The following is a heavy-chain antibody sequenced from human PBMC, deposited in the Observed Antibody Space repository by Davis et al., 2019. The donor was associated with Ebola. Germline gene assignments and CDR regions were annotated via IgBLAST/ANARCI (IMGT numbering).Heavy chain of an antibody. V-gene: IGHV3-7*01. Sequence: GESLKISCAAASGFAFSIHWMTWVRQAPGKGLEWVANIRQDGGETYYADSVKGRFAISRDNAKNSLYLQMNSLRAEDTAVYYCARADPARKVGSSSLIDYWGQGTLVTVSS. CDR3: ARADPARKVGSSSLIDY. CDR2: IRQDGGET. CDR1: GFAFSIHW. J-gene: IGHJ4*02. D-gene: IGHD6-13*01.